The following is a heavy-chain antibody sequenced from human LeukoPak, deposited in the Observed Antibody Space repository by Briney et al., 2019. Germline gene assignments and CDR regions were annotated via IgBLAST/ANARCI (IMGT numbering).Heavy chain of an antibody. CDR2: ISYDGNTK. Sequence: GGSLRLSCAASGFTFSSYGMHWVRQAPGKGLEWVALISYDGNTKYYADSVKGRFTISRDNSKNTLYLQMNSLRAEDTAVYYCAKELTTSSWYLHYFDYWGQGTLVTVSS. V-gene: IGHV3-30*18. J-gene: IGHJ4*02. D-gene: IGHD6-13*01. CDR3: AKELTTSSWYLHYFDY. CDR1: GFTFSSYG.